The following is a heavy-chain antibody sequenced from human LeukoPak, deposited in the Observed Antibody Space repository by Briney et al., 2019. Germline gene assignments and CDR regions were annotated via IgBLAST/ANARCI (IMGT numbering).Heavy chain of an antibody. V-gene: IGHV4-30-2*01. Sequence: SETLSLTCAVSGGSISSGGYSWSWIRQPPGKGLEWIGYIYHSGSTYYNPSLKSRVTISVDRSKNQFSLKLSSVTAAGTAVYYCARVGYCSSTSCFWYFDLWGRGTLVTVSS. CDR2: IYHSGST. CDR3: ARVGYCSSTSCFWYFDL. D-gene: IGHD2-2*01. CDR1: GGSISSGGYS. J-gene: IGHJ2*01.